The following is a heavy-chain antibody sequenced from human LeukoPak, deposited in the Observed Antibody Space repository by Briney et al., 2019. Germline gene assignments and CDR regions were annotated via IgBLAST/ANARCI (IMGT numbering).Heavy chain of an antibody. CDR2: INPNSGGT. J-gene: IGHJ4*02. Sequence: ASVKVSCKASGYTFTGYYMHWVRQAPGQGLEWMGWINPNSGGTNYAQKFQGRVTMTRDTSISTAYMELSRLRSDDTAVYYCARGRRPRSYYDSSGYMDYWGQGTLVTVSS. CDR1: GYTFTGYY. D-gene: IGHD3-22*01. V-gene: IGHV1-2*02. CDR3: ARGRRPRSYYDSSGYMDY.